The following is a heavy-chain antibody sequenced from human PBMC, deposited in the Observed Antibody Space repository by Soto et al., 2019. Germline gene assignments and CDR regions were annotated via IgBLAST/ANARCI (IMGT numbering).Heavy chain of an antibody. D-gene: IGHD5-18*01. Sequence: SETLSLTCTVSGGSISSYYWSWIRQPPGKGLEWIGYIYYSGSTNYNPSLKSRVTISVDTSKNQFSLKLSSVTAADTAVYYCARDLGRIQLISSRWAYGMDVWGQGTTVTVSS. CDR3: ARDLGRIQLISSRWAYGMDV. V-gene: IGHV4-59*01. CDR1: GGSISSYY. CDR2: IYYSGST. J-gene: IGHJ6*02.